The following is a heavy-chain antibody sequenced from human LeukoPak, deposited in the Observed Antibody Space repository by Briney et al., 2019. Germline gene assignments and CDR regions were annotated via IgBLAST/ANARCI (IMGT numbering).Heavy chain of an antibody. J-gene: IGHJ3*02. Sequence: PGGSLRLSCAASGFTFSSYSMNWVRQAPGKGLEWISYISGTSSIIYYTPSVKGRFTNSRDNGKSSLYLQMNSLRDDDTAVYFCARGTWDGDRTFDIWGQGAMVTVSS. CDR2: ISGTSSII. V-gene: IGHV3-48*02. D-gene: IGHD5-24*01. CDR1: GFTFSSYS. CDR3: ARGTWDGDRTFDI.